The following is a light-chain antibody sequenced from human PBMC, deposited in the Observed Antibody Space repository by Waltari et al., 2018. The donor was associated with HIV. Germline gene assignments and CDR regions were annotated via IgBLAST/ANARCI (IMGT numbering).Light chain of an antibody. V-gene: IGKV1-16*02. J-gene: IGKJ5*01. CDR3: QQYKGYPLT. Sequence: DIQMTQSPSSLSASVGDRVIITCRASHDISNYLAWFQQRPGEAPKSLIYAASTLQSGVPSKFRGSGSETYFTLTINSLQSEDSATYYCQQYKGYPLTFGQGTRLEIK. CDR1: HDISNY. CDR2: AAS.